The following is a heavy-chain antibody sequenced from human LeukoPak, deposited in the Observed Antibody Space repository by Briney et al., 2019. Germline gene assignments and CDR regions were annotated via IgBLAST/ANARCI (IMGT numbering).Heavy chain of an antibody. D-gene: IGHD6-19*01. CDR3: AGADWASGRDFDY. J-gene: IGHJ4*02. Sequence: GASVKVSCKASGYTFTSYGISWVRQAPGQGLEWMGWIKPNSGGTNYAQKFQGRVNMTRDTSINTAYMGVSRLTYDDTAVYYCAGADWASGRDFDYWGQETLVTVSS. CDR1: GYTFTSYG. V-gene: IGHV1-2*02. CDR2: IKPNSGGT.